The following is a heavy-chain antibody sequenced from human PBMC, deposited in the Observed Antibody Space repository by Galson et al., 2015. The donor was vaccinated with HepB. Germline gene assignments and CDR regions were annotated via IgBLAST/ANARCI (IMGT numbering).Heavy chain of an antibody. CDR1: GGSFSTYH. J-gene: IGHJ6*01. CDR3: ARGKGRQVLLDYHYYGMDV. V-gene: IGHV4-34*01. CDR2: ITQSGST. Sequence: ETLSLTCAIFGGSFSTYHWTWIRQPPGKGLEWIGEITQSGSTHSNPSLKSRVTISVDTSKNQFSLKVRSVTAADTAVYYWARGKGRQVLLDYHYYGMDVWGQGTTVSVSS. D-gene: IGHD3-3*01.